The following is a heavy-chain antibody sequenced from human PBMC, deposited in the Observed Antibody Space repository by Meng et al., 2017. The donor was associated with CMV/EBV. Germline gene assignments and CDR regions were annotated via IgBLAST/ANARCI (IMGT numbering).Heavy chain of an antibody. Sequence: ASVKVSCKASGYTFTSYGISWVRQAPGRGLEWMGWISAYNGNTNYAQKLQGRVTMTTDTSTSTAYMELRSLRSDDTAVYYCARVLNPIAARNNWFDPWGQGTLVTVSS. CDR2: ISAYNGNT. V-gene: IGHV1-18*01. CDR1: GYTFTSYG. D-gene: IGHD6-6*01. CDR3: ARVLNPIAARNNWFDP. J-gene: IGHJ5*02.